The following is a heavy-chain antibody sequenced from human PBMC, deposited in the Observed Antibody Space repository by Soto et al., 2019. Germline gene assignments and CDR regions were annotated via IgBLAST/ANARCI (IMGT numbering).Heavy chain of an antibody. V-gene: IGHV1-18*01. J-gene: IGHJ4*02. Sequence: QVQLVQSGGEVKKPGASVKVSCKASGYTFTSYGISWVRQAPGQGLEWMGWISGYNGNTNYAQKLQDRVIMTTDTSTNTAYLELRSLRYDDTAVYYFASDAYSAYDYADYWGQGTLVTVSS. D-gene: IGHD5-12*01. CDR1: GYTFTSYG. CDR2: ISGYNGNT. CDR3: ASDAYSAYDYADY.